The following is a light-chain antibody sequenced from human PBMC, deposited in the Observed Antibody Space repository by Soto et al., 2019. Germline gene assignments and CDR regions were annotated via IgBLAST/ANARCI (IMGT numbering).Light chain of an antibody. Sequence: QSALTQPRSVSGSPGQSVTISCTGTSSDVGGYNYVSWYQQYPGKAPKLMIYDVTNRPSGVPDRFSGSKSGNTASLTISRLQAEDEADYHCCSYAGTYTWVFGGGTKLTVL. CDR3: CSYAGTYTWV. V-gene: IGLV2-11*01. J-gene: IGLJ2*01. CDR1: SSDVGGYNY. CDR2: DVT.